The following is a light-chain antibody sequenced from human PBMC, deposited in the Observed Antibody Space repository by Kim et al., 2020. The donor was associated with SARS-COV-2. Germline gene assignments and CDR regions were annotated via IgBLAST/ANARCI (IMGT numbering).Light chain of an antibody. CDR2: RNN. Sequence: KTTTLPCTGNSNNVGNEGAAWMQQHQGHPPKLLSYRNNNRPSGISERFSASRSGNTASLTITGLQPEDEADYYCSAWDSSLSAWVFGGGTQLTVL. V-gene: IGLV10-54*04. J-gene: IGLJ3*02. CDR1: SNNVGNEG. CDR3: SAWDSSLSAWV.